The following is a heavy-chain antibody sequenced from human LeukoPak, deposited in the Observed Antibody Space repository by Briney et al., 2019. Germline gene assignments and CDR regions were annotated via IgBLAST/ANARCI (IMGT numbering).Heavy chain of an antibody. CDR1: GFNFNIYA. V-gene: IGHV3-30*02. J-gene: IGHJ4*02. CDR2: IRYDGSNK. CDR3: ASGCRQLCSFN. D-gene: IGHD5-18*01. Sequence: GGSLRLSCVASGFNFNIYAMCWVRQAPGKGLEWVAFIRYDGSNKYYADSVKGRFTISRDNSKNTLYLQMNSLRAEDTAVYYCASGCRQLCSFNWGQGTLVTVSS.